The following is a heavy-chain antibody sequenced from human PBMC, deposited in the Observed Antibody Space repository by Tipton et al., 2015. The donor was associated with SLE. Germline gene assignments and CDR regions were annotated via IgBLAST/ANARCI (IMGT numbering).Heavy chain of an antibody. CDR2: INHSGST. J-gene: IGHJ6*03. V-gene: IGHV4-34*01. CDR1: GGSFNGYY. CDR3: ARGGYYYYMDV. Sequence: TLSLTCAVYGGSFNGYYWSWIRQPPGKGLEWIGEINHSGSTNYNPSLKSRVTISVDTSKNQFSLKLSSVTAADTAVYYCARGGYYYYMDVWGKGTTVTVSS.